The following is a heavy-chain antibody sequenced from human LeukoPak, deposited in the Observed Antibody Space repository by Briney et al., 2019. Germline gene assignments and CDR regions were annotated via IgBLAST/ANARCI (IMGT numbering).Heavy chain of an antibody. CDR1: GFTFSDSW. CDR2: MNQDGSAK. D-gene: IGHD3-16*01. CDR3: ATYTHWVAGDV. Sequence: GGSLRLSCAASGFTFSDSWMRWVRQAPGKGLEWVANMNQDGSAKAYVDSVKGRFTISRDNARNSLYLQMSSLRPEDTAVYYCATYTHWVAGDVWGQGTTVTVSS. V-gene: IGHV3-7*01. J-gene: IGHJ6*02.